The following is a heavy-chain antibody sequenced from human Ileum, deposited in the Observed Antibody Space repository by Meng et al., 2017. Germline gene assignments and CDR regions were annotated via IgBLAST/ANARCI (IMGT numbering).Heavy chain of an antibody. CDR3: SRDRTYCGDVSCYYDY. D-gene: IGHD2-21*01. CDR2: ISSRGRAT. CDR1: GFSFSNYE. J-gene: IGHJ4*02. Sequence: GESLKISCVASGFSFSNYEINWVRQAPGKGLEWVSYISSRGRATYYADSVKGRFTISRDNAQNSVSLQMNSLRAEDTAIYYCSRDRTYCGDVSCYYDYWGQGTLVTVSS. V-gene: IGHV3-48*03.